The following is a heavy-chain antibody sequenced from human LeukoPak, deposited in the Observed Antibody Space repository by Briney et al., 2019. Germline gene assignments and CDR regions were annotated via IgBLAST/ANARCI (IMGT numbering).Heavy chain of an antibody. J-gene: IGHJ4*02. D-gene: IGHD3-16*02. CDR2: IYSGGST. V-gene: IGHV3-53*01. CDR3: ARERYDYVWGSYRQYYFDY. Sequence: GGSLRLSCAASGFTVSSNYMSWVRQAPGKGLEWVSVIYSGGSTYYADSVKGRFTISRDNFKNTLYLQMNSLRAEDTAVYYCARERYDYVWGSYRQYYFDYWGQGTLVTVSS. CDR1: GFTVSSNY.